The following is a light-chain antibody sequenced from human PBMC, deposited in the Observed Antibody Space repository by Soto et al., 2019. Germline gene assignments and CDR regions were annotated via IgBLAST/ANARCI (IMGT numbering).Light chain of an antibody. J-gene: IGKJ1*01. CDR1: QSISDW. CDR3: QQYDTYPTT. V-gene: IGKV1-5*03. Sequence: DIQMTQSPSTLSASVGDRVTIACRASQSISDWLACYQQNPGQAPKFLTYKASNLESGVPSRFSGSGSGTEFTLTISSLQPDDFATYYCQQYDTYPTTFGQGTKVEIK. CDR2: KAS.